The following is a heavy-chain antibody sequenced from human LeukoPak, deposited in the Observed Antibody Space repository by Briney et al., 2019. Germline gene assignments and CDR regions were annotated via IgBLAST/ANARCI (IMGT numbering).Heavy chain of an antibody. Sequence: ASVKVSCKASGYTFTGYYMHWLRQAPGQGLEWMGRINPNSGGTNYAQKFQGRVTMTRNTSISTAYMELSSLRSEDTAVYYCARVVRGVNWFDPWGQGTLVTVSS. CDR2: INPNSGGT. CDR1: GYTFTGYY. D-gene: IGHD3-10*01. V-gene: IGHV1-2*06. J-gene: IGHJ5*02. CDR3: ARVVRGVNWFDP.